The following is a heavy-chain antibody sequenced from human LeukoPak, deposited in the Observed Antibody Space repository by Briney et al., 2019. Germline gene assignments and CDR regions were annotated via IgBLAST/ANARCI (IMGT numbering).Heavy chain of an antibody. D-gene: IGHD3-22*01. CDR2: IVVGSGNT. CDR3: AAGWLLPLDAFDI. V-gene: IGHV1-58*01. J-gene: IGHJ3*02. CDR1: GFTFTSSA. Sequence: SVKVSCKASGFTFTSSAVQWVRQARGQSLEWIGWIVVGSGNTNYAQKFQERVTITRDMSTSTAYMELSSLRSEDTAVYYCAAGWLLPLDAFDIWGQGTMVTVSS.